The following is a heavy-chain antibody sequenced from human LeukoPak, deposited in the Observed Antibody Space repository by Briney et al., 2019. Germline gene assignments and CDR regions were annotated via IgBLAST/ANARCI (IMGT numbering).Heavy chain of an antibody. V-gene: IGHV4-38-2*02. J-gene: IGHJ4*02. Sequence: SETLSLTCTVSGYSISSGYYWGWIRQPPGKGLEWIGSIYHSGSTYYNPSLKSRVTISVDTSKNQFSLKLSSVTAADTAVYYCARVSGPYSGSYYPFDYWGQGTLVTVSS. D-gene: IGHD1-26*01. CDR2: IYHSGST. CDR1: GYSISSGYY. CDR3: ARVSGPYSGSYYPFDY.